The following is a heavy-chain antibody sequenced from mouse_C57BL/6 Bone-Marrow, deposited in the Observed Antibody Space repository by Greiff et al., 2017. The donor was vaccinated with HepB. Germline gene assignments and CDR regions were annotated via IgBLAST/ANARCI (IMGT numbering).Heavy chain of an antibody. J-gene: IGHJ3*01. V-gene: IGHV5-9*01. CDR2: ISCGGGNT. Sequence: EVKLVESGGGLVKPGGSLKLSCAASGFTFSSYTMPWVRQTPEKRLAWVATISCGGGNTCYPDSVKGRFTISRDNANNTLYLQMSSLRSEDTALYYCARNYYGSSWAYWGQGTLVTVSA. D-gene: IGHD1-1*01. CDR1: GFTFSSYT. CDR3: ARNYYGSSWAY.